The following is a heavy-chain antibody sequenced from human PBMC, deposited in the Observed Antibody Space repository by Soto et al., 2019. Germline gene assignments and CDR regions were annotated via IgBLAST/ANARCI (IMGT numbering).Heavy chain of an antibody. D-gene: IGHD1-26*01. CDR3: ARRWGAAVDS. V-gene: IGHV4-59*08. Sequence: QVQLQESGPGLVKPSETLSLTCTVSGGSISSYYWSWIRQPPGKGLEWIGYIYYSGSTNYNPSLKSRVTISVDTSKNPFSRKLSSVNAADTAVYYCARRWGAAVDSWGQGTLVTVSS. CDR1: GGSISSYY. CDR2: IYYSGST. J-gene: IGHJ4*02.